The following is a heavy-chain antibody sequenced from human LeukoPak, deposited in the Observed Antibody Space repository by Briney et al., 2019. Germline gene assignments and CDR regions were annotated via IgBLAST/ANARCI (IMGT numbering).Heavy chain of an antibody. J-gene: IGHJ4*02. CDR1: GFTFSSYG. D-gene: IGHD1-1*01. V-gene: IGHV3-33*01. CDR2: IWYDGSDK. CDR3: ARDPHNGRADY. Sequence: PGGSLRLSCAASGFTFSSYGMHWVRQAPGMGLEWVAVIWYDGSDKYYADSVKGRFTISRDNSKNTLYLQMNSLRAEDTAVYYCARDPHNGRADYWGQGTLVTVSS.